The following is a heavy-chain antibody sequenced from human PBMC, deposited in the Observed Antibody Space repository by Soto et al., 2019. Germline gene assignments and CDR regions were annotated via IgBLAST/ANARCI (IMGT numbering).Heavy chain of an antibody. CDR3: AKDMRGGSSSSRYYYGLDV. CDR2: ISWNSGTI. J-gene: IGHJ6*02. V-gene: IGHV3-9*01. CDR1: GFTFDDYA. Sequence: EVQLVESGGGLVQPGRSLRLSCAASGFTFDDYAMHWVRQAPGKGLEWVSGISWNSGTIVYADSVKGRFTISRDNAKNSLYLQMNSVRGEDTALYYCAKDMRGGSSSSRYYYGLDVWGQGTTVTVSS. D-gene: IGHD6-13*01.